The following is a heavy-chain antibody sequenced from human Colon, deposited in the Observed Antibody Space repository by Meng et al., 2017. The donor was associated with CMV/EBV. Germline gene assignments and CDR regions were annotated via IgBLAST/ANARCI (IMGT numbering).Heavy chain of an antibody. V-gene: IGHV3-21*01. D-gene: IGHD4-11*01. J-gene: IGHJ5*02. CDR2: IDTRSTSI. Sequence: GSLRLSCAASGFKLMSYTMNWVRQAPGKGLEWVSSIDTRSTSIKYADSVKGRFTISRDNARNSLYLQMNSLRVEDTAVYYCATAGGYSNSVFGVDPWGQGTLVTVSS. CDR3: ATAGGYSNSVFGVDP. CDR1: GFKLMSYT.